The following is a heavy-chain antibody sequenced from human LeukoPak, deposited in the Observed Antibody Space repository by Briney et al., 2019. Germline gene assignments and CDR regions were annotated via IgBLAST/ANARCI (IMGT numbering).Heavy chain of an antibody. CDR1: GFTFSSYW. V-gene: IGHV3-74*01. CDR3: ASGSRRDGYNFVTD. J-gene: IGHJ4*02. CDR2: INSDGSST. Sequence: GGSLRLSCAASGFTFSSYWMHWVRQAPGKGLVWVSRINSDGSSTSYADSVKGRFTISRDNAKNTLYLQMNSLRADDTAVYYCASGSRRDGYNFVTDWGQGTLVTVSS. D-gene: IGHD5-24*01.